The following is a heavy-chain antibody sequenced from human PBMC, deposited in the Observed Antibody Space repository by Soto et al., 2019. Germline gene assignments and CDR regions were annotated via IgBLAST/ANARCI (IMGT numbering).Heavy chain of an antibody. D-gene: IGHD1-1*01. J-gene: IGHJ6*02. CDR3: ARVTPGNNLYYFSGLDV. V-gene: IGHV3-30-3*01. CDR2: ISYEGSNT. CDR1: GFTFDTYG. Sequence: GGSLRLSCVASGFTFDTYGIHWVRQAPGKGLQWVALISYEGSNTYYADSVRGRFTISRDNSKNTLYLQINALRPEDTDVYYCARVTPGNNLYYFSGLDVWGQGTSVTVSS.